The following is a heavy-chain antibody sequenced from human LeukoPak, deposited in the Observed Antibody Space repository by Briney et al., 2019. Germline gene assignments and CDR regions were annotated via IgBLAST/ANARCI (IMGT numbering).Heavy chain of an antibody. J-gene: IGHJ4*02. CDR2: IDHSGST. CDR3: ARGRAFGSYFDY. Sequence: SETLSLTCAVYGGSFSGYYWSWIRQPPGKGLEWIGEIDHSGSTNYNPSLKSRVTISVDTSKNQFSLKLSSVTAADTAVYYCARGRAFGSYFDYWGQGTLVTVSS. V-gene: IGHV4-34*01. D-gene: IGHD3-16*01. CDR1: GGSFSGYY.